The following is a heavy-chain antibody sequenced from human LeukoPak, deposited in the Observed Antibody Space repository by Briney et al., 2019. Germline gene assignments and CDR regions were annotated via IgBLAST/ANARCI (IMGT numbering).Heavy chain of an antibody. Sequence: RSSDTLSLTGAVYGGSFSGYYWSWILQPRGKGLEWIGEINHSGSTNYNPSLKSRVTISVDTSKNQFSLKLSSVTAADTAVYYCARGKRQSDILTGSRNYGMDVWGQGTTVTVSS. CDR3: ARGKRQSDILTGSRNYGMDV. V-gene: IGHV4-34*01. CDR2: INHSGST. J-gene: IGHJ6*02. CDR1: GGSFSGYY. D-gene: IGHD3-9*01.